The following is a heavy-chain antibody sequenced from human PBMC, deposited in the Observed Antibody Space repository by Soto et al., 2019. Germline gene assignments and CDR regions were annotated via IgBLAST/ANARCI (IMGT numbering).Heavy chain of an antibody. V-gene: IGHV3-23*01. D-gene: IGHD6-13*01. CDR1: GFTFSSYA. J-gene: IGHJ4*02. Sequence: PXGSLRLACAASGFTFSSYAMSWVRQAPGKGLEWVSSIIGSGGRIYYADSVKGRFTNSRDNSKNTLYLQMNSLRAEDAAVYYCAKDDGSRWHVDSWGQGTQVTAPQ. CDR3: AKDDGSRWHVDS. CDR2: IIGSGGRI.